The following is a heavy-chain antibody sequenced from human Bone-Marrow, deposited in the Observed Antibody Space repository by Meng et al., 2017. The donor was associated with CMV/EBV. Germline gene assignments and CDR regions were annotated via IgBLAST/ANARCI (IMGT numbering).Heavy chain of an antibody. CDR3: AREIGIVGGYGLDV. CDR1: GFTFSDYY. D-gene: IGHD2-15*01. Sequence: GGSLRLSCAASGFTFSDYYMSWIRQAPGKELEWVSYVSSTGYTIYFADSVKGRFTISRDNAKNSLYLQMSSLRAEDTAVYYCAREIGIVGGYGLDVWGQGTSVTIYS. J-gene: IGHJ6*01. CDR2: VSSTGYTI. V-gene: IGHV3-11*01.